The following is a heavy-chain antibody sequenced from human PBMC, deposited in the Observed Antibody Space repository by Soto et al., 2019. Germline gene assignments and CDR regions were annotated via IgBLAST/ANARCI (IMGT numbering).Heavy chain of an antibody. CDR1: GFTFSSYA. CDR2: ISYDGSNK. J-gene: IGHJ4*02. D-gene: IGHD6-6*01. CDR3: AMAWSYSSSFFDY. V-gene: IGHV3-30-3*01. Sequence: SGGSLRLSCAASGFTFSSYAMHWVRQAPGKGLEWVAVISYDGSNKYYADSVKGRFTISRDNSKNTLYLQMNSLRAEDTAVYYCAMAWSYSSSFFDYWGQGTLVTVSS.